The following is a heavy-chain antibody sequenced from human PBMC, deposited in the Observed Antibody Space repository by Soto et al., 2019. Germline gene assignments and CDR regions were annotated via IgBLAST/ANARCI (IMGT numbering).Heavy chain of an antibody. V-gene: IGHV2-5*02. CDR1: GFSLSTSGVG. Sequence: SGPTLVNPTQTLTLTCTFSGFSLSTSGVGVGWIRQPPGKALEWLALMYWDDDKRYSPSLKSRLTITKDTSKNQVVLTMTNMDPVDTATYYCAQVLATKWELRFDYWGQGTLVTVSS. CDR2: MYWDDDK. J-gene: IGHJ4*02. D-gene: IGHD1-26*01. CDR3: AQVLATKWELRFDY.